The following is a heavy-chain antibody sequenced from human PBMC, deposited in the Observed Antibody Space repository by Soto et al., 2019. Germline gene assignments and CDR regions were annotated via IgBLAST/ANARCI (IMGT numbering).Heavy chain of an antibody. CDR2: IYPGDSDT. CDR3: ARPREAGKYYYGVDV. V-gene: IGHV5-51*01. Sequence: GESLKISCKGFGYSFNNYWIGWVRQMPGKGLEWMGIIYPGDSDTRYSPSFQGQVTVSADKSISTAYLQWSSLKASDTAMYYCARPREAGKYYYGVDVWGQGTTVTVSS. D-gene: IGHD6-19*01. CDR1: GYSFNNYW. J-gene: IGHJ6*02.